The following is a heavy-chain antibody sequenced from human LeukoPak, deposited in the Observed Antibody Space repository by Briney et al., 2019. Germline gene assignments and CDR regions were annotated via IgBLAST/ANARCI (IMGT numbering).Heavy chain of an antibody. D-gene: IGHD2-15*01. V-gene: IGHV4-34*01. Sequence: SETLSLTCAVYGGSFSGYYWSWLRQPPGKGLEWIGEINHSGSTNYNPSLKSRVTISVETCKNQFSLKLSSVTAADMAVYYCARYSRYCSGGSCSPFDYWGQGTLDTVSS. CDR2: INHSGST. J-gene: IGHJ4*02. CDR3: ARYSRYCSGGSCSPFDY. CDR1: GGSFSGYY.